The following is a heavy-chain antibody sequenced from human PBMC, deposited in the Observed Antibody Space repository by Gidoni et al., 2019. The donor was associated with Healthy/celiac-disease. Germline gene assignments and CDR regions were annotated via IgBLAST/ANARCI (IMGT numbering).Heavy chain of an antibody. J-gene: IGHJ4*02. Sequence: EVQLLESGGGLVQPGGSLRLSCAASGFTFSSYGMSWVRQAPGKGLEWVSAISGSGGSTYYADSVKGRFTISRDNSKNTLYLQMNSLRAEDTAVYYCAKDQRTSITVPPSYFDYWGQGTLVTVSS. CDR2: ISGSGGST. CDR1: GFTFSSYG. CDR3: AKDQRTSITVPPSYFDY. D-gene: IGHD4-4*01. V-gene: IGHV3-23*01.